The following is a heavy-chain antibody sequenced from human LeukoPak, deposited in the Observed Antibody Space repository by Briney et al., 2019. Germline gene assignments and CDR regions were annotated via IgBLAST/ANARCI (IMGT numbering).Heavy chain of an antibody. CDR3: ARDSDGDYHFDY. Sequence: PGGSLRLSCAASGFTFSSYGMHWVRQAPGKGLEWVAVIWYDGSNKYYADSVKGRFTISRDNSKNTLYLQMNSLRAEDTAVYYCARDSDGDYHFDYWGQGTLVTVSS. CDR1: GFTFSSYG. D-gene: IGHD4-17*01. V-gene: IGHV3-33*01. J-gene: IGHJ4*02. CDR2: IWYDGSNK.